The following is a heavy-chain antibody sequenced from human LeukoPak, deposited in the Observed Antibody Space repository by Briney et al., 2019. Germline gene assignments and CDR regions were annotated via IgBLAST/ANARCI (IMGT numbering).Heavy chain of an antibody. CDR2: INPNSGGT. CDR3: ARIYPAYSSGWSYFDY. V-gene: IGHV1-2*06. Sequence: GASVKVSCKASGYTFTGYYMHWVQQAPGQGLEWMGRINPNSGGTNYAQKFQGRVTMTRDTSISTAYMELSRLRSDDTAVYYCARIYPAYSSGWSYFDYWGQGTLVTVSS. CDR1: GYTFTGYY. J-gene: IGHJ4*02. D-gene: IGHD6-19*01.